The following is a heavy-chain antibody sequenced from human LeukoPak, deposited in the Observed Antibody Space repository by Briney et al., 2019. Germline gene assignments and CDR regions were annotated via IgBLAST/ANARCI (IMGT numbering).Heavy chain of an antibody. CDR1: GFTFSSYA. V-gene: IGHV3-30-3*01. CDR2: ISYDGSNK. CDR3: ASLLYYYDSSGQEGLFDY. D-gene: IGHD3-22*01. J-gene: IGHJ4*02. Sequence: HAGRSLGLSCAASGFTFSSYAMHWVRQAPGKGLEWVAVISYDGSNKYYADSVKGRFTISRDNSKNTLYLQMNSLRAEDTAVYYCASLLYYYDSSGQEGLFDYWGQGTLVTVSS.